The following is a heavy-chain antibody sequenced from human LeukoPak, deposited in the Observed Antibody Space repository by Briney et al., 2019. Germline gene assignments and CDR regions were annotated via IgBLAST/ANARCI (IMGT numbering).Heavy chain of an antibody. CDR3: ARKGRGPYGSVNGYFDY. V-gene: IGHV4-38-2*02. Sequence: SETLSLTCTVSGNSISSGYYWGWIRQPPGKGLEWIGIIYHTGTTYYNSSLKSRVTISVDTSKNQFSLKLNFVTAADTAVYYCARKGRGPYGSVNGYFDYWGLGTLVTVSS. CDR1: GNSISSGYY. D-gene: IGHD3-10*01. J-gene: IGHJ4*02. CDR2: IYHTGTT.